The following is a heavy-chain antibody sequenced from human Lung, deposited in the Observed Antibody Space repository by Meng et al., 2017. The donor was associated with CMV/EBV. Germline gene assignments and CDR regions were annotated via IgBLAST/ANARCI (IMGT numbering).Heavy chain of an antibody. J-gene: IGHJ6*02. CDR3: ARQYQLRGHYYYYGLDV. CDR2: ISDDGTSK. V-gene: IGHV3-30-3*01. CDR1: GFTFNGYA. D-gene: IGHD4-11*01. Sequence: GGSXRLXCAASGFTFNGYAMHWVRQAPGKGLEWVAVISDDGTSKYYAESVKGRFTISRDNSKNTLYLQMNSLRGEDTTVYYCARQYQLRGHYYYYGLDVWXQGPTVTVSS.